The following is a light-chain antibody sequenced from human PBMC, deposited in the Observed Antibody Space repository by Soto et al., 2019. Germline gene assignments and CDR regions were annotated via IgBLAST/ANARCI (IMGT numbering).Light chain of an antibody. J-gene: IGLJ3*02. CDR3: AAWHDSLNGPV. V-gene: IGLV1-44*01. Sequence: QSLLTQPPSASGTPGPRVCISCSGRSSNIGGNTVNWYQQLPGTAPKPHIYNNNQRPSGVPDRFSGSKSGTSASLAISGLQSEDEADYYCAAWHDSLNGPVFGGGTKVTV. CDR2: NNN. CDR1: SSNIGGNT.